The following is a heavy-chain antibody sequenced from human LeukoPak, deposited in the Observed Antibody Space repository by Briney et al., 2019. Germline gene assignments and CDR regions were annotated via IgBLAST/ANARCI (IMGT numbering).Heavy chain of an antibody. Sequence: PSETLSLTCTVSGGSISSSSYYWGWIRQPPGKGLEWIGSIYYSGSTYYNPSLKSRVTISVDTSKNQFSLKLSSVTAADTAVYYCARVIVVVTAIRGLIDYWGQGTLVTVSS. V-gene: IGHV4-39*07. CDR3: ARVIVVVTAIRGLIDY. J-gene: IGHJ4*02. CDR2: IYYSGST. CDR1: GGSISSSSYY. D-gene: IGHD2-21*02.